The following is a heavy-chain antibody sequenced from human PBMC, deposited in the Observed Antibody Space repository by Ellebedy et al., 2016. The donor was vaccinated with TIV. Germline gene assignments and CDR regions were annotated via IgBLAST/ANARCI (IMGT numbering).Heavy chain of an antibody. D-gene: IGHD4-23*01. CDR1: GFTFDDYA. Sequence: SLKISXVASGFTFDDYAMHLVRQSPGKGLELVSIISWNSGFIAYADSVKGRFTISRDTAENSLFLQMNSLRAEDTALYYCVKEGCSGGNWYFDSWGQGTLVTVSS. CDR3: VKEGCSGGNWYFDS. V-gene: IGHV3-9*01. CDR2: ISWNSGFI. J-gene: IGHJ4*02.